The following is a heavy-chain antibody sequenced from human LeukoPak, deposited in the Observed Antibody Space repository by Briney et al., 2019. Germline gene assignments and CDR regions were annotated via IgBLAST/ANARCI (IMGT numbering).Heavy chain of an antibody. Sequence: SVKVSCKASGYTFTGYYMHWVRQAPGQGLEWMGRIVPILGIANYAQKFQGRVTITADKSTSTAYMELSSLRSEDTAVYYCAGGYYYDSSGYLTSYYWGQGTLVTVSS. CDR1: GYTFTGYY. V-gene: IGHV1-69*04. D-gene: IGHD3-22*01. CDR2: IVPILGIA. CDR3: AGGYYYDSSGYLTSYY. J-gene: IGHJ4*02.